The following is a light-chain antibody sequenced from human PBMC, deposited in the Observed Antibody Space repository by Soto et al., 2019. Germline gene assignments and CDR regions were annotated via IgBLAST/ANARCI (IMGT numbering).Light chain of an antibody. Sequence: QSALTQPASVSGSPGQSITISCTGTSSDVGSYNLVSWYQQHPGKAPKLMIYEVSNRPSGVSNRFSGSKSGNTASLTISGLQAEDEADYYCNSYTSSSTLVFGTGTKLTVL. J-gene: IGLJ1*01. CDR2: EVS. V-gene: IGLV2-14*02. CDR3: NSYTSSSTLV. CDR1: SSDVGSYNL.